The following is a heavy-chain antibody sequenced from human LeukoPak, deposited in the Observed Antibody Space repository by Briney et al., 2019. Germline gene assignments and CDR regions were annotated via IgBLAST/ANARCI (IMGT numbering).Heavy chain of an antibody. CDR3: ARPQEYGVAGTGWYFDL. V-gene: IGHV1-69*13. J-gene: IGHJ2*01. CDR2: IILIFGTA. Sequence: ASVKVSCKASGGTFSSYAISWVRQAPGQGLEWMGGIILIFGTANYAQKFQGRVTITADESTSTAYMELSSPRSEDTAVYYCARPQEYGVAGTGWYFDLWGRGTLVTVSS. D-gene: IGHD6-19*01. CDR1: GGTFSSYA.